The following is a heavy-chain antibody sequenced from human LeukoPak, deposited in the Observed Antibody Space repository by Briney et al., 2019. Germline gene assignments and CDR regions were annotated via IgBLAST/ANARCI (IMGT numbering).Heavy chain of an antibody. CDR2: IYTSGST. V-gene: IGHV4-4*07. J-gene: IGHJ6*03. CDR1: GGSFGGYY. CDR3: AREDGPKKVATYLDYYYYMDV. D-gene: IGHD5-12*01. Sequence: SETLSLTCAVYGGSFGGYYWSWIRQPAGKGLEWIGRIYTSGSTNYNPSLKSRVTISVDTSKNQFSLKLSSVTAADTAVYYCAREDGPKKVATYLDYYYYMDVWGKGTTVTISS.